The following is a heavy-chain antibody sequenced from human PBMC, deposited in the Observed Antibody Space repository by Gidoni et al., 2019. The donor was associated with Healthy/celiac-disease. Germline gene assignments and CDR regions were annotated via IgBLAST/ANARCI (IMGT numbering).Heavy chain of an antibody. CDR3: ARSRVARRHYYYYGMDV. CDR1: GYTFTSYD. J-gene: IGHJ6*02. D-gene: IGHD3-3*01. V-gene: IGHV1-8*03. Sequence: QVQLVQSGAEVKKPGASVKVSCKASGYTFTSYDINWVRQATGQGLEWMGWMKPNSGNTGYAQKFQGRVTITRTTSISTAYMELSSLRSEATAVYYCARSRVARRHYYYYGMDVWGQGTTVTVSS. CDR2: MKPNSGNT.